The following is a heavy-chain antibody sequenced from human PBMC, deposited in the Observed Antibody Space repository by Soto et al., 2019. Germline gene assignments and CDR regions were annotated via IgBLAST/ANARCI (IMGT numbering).Heavy chain of an antibody. CDR1: GGTFSSYA. CDR2: IIPIFGTA. V-gene: IGHV1-69*06. J-gene: IGHJ4*02. CDR3: SSQRGGITFGGVI. Sequence: QVQLVQSGAEVKKPGSSVKVSCKASGGTFSSYAISWVRQAPGQGLEWMGGIIPIFGTANYAQKFQGRVTITAGNSTSTSYRERGSLGSEGTAVYYCSSQRGGITFGGVIWGQGTLVTVSS. D-gene: IGHD3-16*01.